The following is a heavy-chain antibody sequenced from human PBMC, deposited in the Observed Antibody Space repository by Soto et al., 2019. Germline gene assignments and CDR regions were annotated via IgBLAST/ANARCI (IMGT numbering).Heavy chain of an antibody. V-gene: IGHV3-53*01. J-gene: IGHJ4*02. CDR1: GFSVRSNY. D-gene: IGHD4-17*01. CDR3: ASGIHGDVSYFDY. CDR2: IYGGGST. Sequence: GGSLRLSCAASGFSVRSNYMSWVRQAPGKGLEWVSVIYGGGSTNTADSVKGRFTISRDNSKNTVYLQMNSLRAEDTAVYYCASGIHGDVSYFDYWGQGTLVTVSS.